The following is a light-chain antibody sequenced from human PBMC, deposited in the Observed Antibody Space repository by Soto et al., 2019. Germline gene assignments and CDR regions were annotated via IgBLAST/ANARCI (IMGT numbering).Light chain of an antibody. Sequence: EFVLTQSPGTLSLSPGERATLSCRASQTVRNNYLAWYQQKPGQAPRLLIYDASSRATGIPDRFSGSGSGTDFTLTISRVEPEDFAVYYCQQYGSSLITFGQGTRLEIK. J-gene: IGKJ5*01. V-gene: IGKV3-20*01. CDR2: DAS. CDR1: QTVRNNY. CDR3: QQYGSSLIT.